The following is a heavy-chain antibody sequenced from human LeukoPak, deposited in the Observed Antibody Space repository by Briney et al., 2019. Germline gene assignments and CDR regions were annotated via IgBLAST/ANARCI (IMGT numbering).Heavy chain of an antibody. Sequence: ASVKVSCKTSGYTFTSYYMHWVRQAPGQGLEWMGIINPSGGSTSYAQKFQGRVTMTRDTSTSTVYMELSSLRSEDTAVYYCARDPDCSSTSCYRGGHYYYMDVWGKGTTVTVSS. J-gene: IGHJ6*03. CDR2: INPSGGST. CDR3: ARDPDCSSTSCYRGGHYYYMDV. V-gene: IGHV1-46*01. CDR1: GYTFTSYY. D-gene: IGHD2-2*01.